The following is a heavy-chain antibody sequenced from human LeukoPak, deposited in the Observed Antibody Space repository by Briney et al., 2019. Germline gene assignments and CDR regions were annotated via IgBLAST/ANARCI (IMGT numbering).Heavy chain of an antibody. J-gene: IGHJ4*02. D-gene: IGHD3-22*01. CDR3: AKGSYYDSSGSFYFDY. Sequence: GSLRLSCAASGFTFSSYAMSWVRKAPGKGLEWVSGISGSGDNTYYADSVKGRFTISRDNSKNTLYVQVNSLGTEDTAAYYCAKGSYYDSSGSFYFDYWGQGTLVTVSS. V-gene: IGHV3-23*01. CDR1: GFTFSSYA. CDR2: ISGSGDNT.